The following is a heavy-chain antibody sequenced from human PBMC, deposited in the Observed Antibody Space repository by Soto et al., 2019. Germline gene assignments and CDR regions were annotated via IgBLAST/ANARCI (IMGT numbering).Heavy chain of an antibody. CDR3: ARDADSSGLHY. V-gene: IGHV3-53*01. D-gene: IGHD6-19*01. Sequence: GGSLRLSCAASGFTVSGMFMNWVRQAPGKGLEWVSVIYPAGPTYYADSVKGRFTVSRDNSKNTLFLQLNNLRAEDTAVYYCARDADSSGLHYWGQGILVTVSS. CDR1: GFTVSGMF. J-gene: IGHJ4*02. CDR2: IYPAGPT.